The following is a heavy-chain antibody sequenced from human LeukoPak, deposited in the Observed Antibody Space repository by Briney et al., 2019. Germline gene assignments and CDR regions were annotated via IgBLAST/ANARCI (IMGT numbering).Heavy chain of an antibody. CDR3: ATSGIPDSSGFDFDC. J-gene: IGHJ4*02. Sequence: GGPLRLSCAASGFTFSSYGMHWVRQAPGKGLEGVAVISYDGSNKYYADSVKGRFTISRDNSKSTLYLQMNSLRGEDTGVYYCATSGIPDSSGFDFDCWGQGALVTVSS. CDR2: ISYDGSNK. D-gene: IGHD6-19*01. CDR1: GFTFSSYG. V-gene: IGHV3-30*03.